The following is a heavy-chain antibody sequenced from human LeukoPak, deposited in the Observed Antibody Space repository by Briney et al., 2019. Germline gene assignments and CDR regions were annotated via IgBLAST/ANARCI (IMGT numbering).Heavy chain of an antibody. CDR2: IYHSGST. CDR1: GYSISSGYY. Sequence: PSETLSLTCTVSGYSISSGYYWGWIRQPPGKGLEWIGSIYHSGSTYYNPSLKSRVTISVDTSKNQFSLKLSSVTAADTAVYYCARAGVPAARDAFDIWGQGTMVTVSS. CDR3: ARAGVPAARDAFDI. V-gene: IGHV4-38-2*02. J-gene: IGHJ3*02. D-gene: IGHD2-2*01.